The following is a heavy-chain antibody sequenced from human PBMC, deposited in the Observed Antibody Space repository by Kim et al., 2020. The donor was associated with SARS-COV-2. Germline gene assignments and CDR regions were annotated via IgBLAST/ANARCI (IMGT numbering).Heavy chain of an antibody. J-gene: IGHJ4*02. Sequence: GGSLRLSCAASGFIFSDYSMRWVRQAPGKGLEWVAARSQNGGGDFYADSVEGRFTISRDNVNNSLYLQMNSVRLEDTAVYFCAKDGRNYGVDHWGQGTL. CDR2: RSQNGGGD. D-gene: IGHD1-7*01. CDR1: GFIFSDYS. CDR3: AKDGRNYGVDH. V-gene: IGHV3-7*01.